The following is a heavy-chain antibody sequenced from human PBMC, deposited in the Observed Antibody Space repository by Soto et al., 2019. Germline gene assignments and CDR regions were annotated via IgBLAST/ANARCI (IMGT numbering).Heavy chain of an antibody. Sequence: SETLSLTCTVSGGSVNYYYWSWVRQSPGKGLEWIAYIYYNGSTFYNPTLKSRVSMSVDTSKNQFSLTLTSMAAADTAVYYCARRYGPGFDYWGQGTLVTVSS. CDR3: ARRYGPGFDY. CDR1: GGSVNYYY. V-gene: IGHV4-59*08. CDR2: IYYNGST. D-gene: IGHD4-17*01. J-gene: IGHJ4*02.